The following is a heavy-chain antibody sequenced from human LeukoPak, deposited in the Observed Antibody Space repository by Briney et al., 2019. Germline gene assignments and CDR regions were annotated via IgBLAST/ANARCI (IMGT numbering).Heavy chain of an antibody. Sequence: GGSLRLSCAASGFTVSSNYMSWVRQAPGKGLEWVSVIYSGGSTYYADSVKGRFTISRDNSKNTLYLQMNSLRAEDTAVYYCARGTYYYDSSGYYGIDYYFDYWGQGTLVIVSS. CDR1: GFTVSSNY. CDR3: ARGTYYYDSSGYYGIDYYFDY. V-gene: IGHV3-53*01. CDR2: IYSGGST. J-gene: IGHJ4*02. D-gene: IGHD3-22*01.